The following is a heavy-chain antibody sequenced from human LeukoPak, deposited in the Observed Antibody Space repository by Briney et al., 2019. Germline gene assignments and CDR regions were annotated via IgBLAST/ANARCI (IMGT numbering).Heavy chain of an antibody. D-gene: IGHD3-10*01. CDR2: ISWNSGSI. Sequence: GRSLRLSCAASGFTFYDYAMHGVRHAPGKGLEWVSGISWNSGSIVYADSVKGRFTISRDNAKNSLYLQMNSLRAEDTALYYCAKDFHYYGSGSLAVWGQGTLVTVSS. V-gene: IGHV3-9*01. CDR3: AKDFHYYGSGSLAV. CDR1: GFTFYDYA. J-gene: IGHJ4*02.